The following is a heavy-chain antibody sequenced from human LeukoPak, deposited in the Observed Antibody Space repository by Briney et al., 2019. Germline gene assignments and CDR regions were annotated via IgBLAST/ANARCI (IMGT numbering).Heavy chain of an antibody. CDR2: INHSGST. CDR3: ARGLPYIVVVPAAMFDY. J-gene: IGHJ4*02. Sequence: PSETLSLTCAVYGGSFSGYYWSWIRQPPGKGLEWIGEINHSGSTNYNPSLKSRVTISVDTSRNQFSLKLSSVTAADTAVYYCARGLPYIVVVPAAMFDYWGQGTLVTVSS. CDR1: GGSFSGYY. D-gene: IGHD2-2*01. V-gene: IGHV4-34*01.